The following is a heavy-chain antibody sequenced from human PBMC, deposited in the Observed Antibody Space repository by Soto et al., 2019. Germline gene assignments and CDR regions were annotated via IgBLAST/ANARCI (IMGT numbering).Heavy chain of an antibody. J-gene: IGHJ1*01. CDR2: IYYSGST. D-gene: IGHD5-12*01. CDR3: ASLGYSGYDWFGYFQH. Sequence: SETLSLTCTVSGGSISSYYWSWIRQPPGKGLEWIGYIYYSGSTNYNPSLKSRVTISVDTSKNQFSLKLSSVTAADTAVYYCASLGYSGYDWFGYFQHWGQGTLVTVSS. V-gene: IGHV4-59*01. CDR1: GGSISSYY.